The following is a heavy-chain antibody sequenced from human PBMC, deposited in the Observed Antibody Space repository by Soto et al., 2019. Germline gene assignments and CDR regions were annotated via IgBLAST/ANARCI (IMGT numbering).Heavy chain of an antibody. CDR3: ADSYDYGDGYYYGMDV. V-gene: IGHV3-30*03. CDR2: ISYDGSNK. Sequence: QVQLVESGGGVVQPGRSLRLSCAASGFTFSSYGMHWVRQAPGKGLEWVAVISYDGSNKYYADSVKGRFTISRDNSKNTLYRQMNSLRAEDTAVYYCADSYDYGDGYYYGMDVWGQGTTVTVSS. D-gene: IGHD4-17*01. J-gene: IGHJ6*02. CDR1: GFTFSSYG.